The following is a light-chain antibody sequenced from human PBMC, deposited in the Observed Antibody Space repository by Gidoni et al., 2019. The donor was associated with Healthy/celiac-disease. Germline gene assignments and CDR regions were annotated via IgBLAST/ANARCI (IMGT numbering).Light chain of an antibody. CDR2: KAS. V-gene: IGKV1-5*03. CDR3: QQYNSLWT. J-gene: IGKJ1*01. CDR1: QSISSW. Sequence: DIQMTQSPSTLSASVGDRVTIPCRASQSISSWLAWYQQKPGKAPKLLIYKASSLEIGVPSRFSGSGSGTEFSLTISSLQPDDFATYYCQQYNSLWTFGQGTKVEIK.